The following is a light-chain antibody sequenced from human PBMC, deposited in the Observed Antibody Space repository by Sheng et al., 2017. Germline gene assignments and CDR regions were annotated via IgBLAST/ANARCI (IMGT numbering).Light chain of an antibody. J-gene: IGKJ1*01. Sequence: DIQMTQSPSSLSASVGDRVTITCRASQSISNYLNWYQQKPGKAPQPLIYGASSLQSGVPLRFSGSGSGTNFSLTISSLQPEDFATYYCQQSDNTPRTFGQGPRWKSN. V-gene: IGKV1-39*01. CDR2: GAS. CDR3: QQSDNTPRT. CDR1: QSISNY.